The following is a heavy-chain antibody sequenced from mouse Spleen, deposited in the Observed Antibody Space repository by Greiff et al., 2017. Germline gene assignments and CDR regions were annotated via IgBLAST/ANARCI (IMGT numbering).Heavy chain of an antibody. CDR3: AKNGYRRTFAY. D-gene: IGHD2-2*01. Sequence: QVQLQQSGAELVKPGASVKLSCKASGYTFTSYWMHWVKQRPGQGLEWIGEIDPSDSYTNYNQKFKGKATLTVDKSSSTAYMQLSSLTSEDSAVYYCAKNGYRRTFAYWGQGTLVTVSA. V-gene: IGHV1-69*02. J-gene: IGHJ3*01. CDR1: GYTFTSYW. CDR2: IDPSDSYT.